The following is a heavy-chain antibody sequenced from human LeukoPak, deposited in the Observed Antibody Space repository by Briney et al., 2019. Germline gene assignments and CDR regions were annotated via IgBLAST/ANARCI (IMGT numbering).Heavy chain of an antibody. J-gene: IGHJ6*02. CDR2: IYSGGST. CDR1: GFTVSSNY. V-gene: IGHV3-53*01. CDR3: AKDSYYDFWSERYGMDV. Sequence: PGGSLRLSCAASGFTVSSNYMSWVRQAPGKGLEWVSVIYSGGSTYYADSVKGRFTISRDNSKTTLYLQMNSLRAEDTAVYYCAKDSYYDFWSERYGMDVWGQGTTVTVSS. D-gene: IGHD3-3*01.